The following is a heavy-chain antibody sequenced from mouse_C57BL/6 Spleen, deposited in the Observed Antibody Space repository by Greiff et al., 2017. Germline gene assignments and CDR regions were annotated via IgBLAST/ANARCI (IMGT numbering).Heavy chain of an antibody. V-gene: IGHV1-64*01. CDR3: ATHSNYVPYLAY. CDR2: IHPNSGST. CDR1: GYTFTSYW. J-gene: IGHJ3*01. D-gene: IGHD2-5*01. Sequence: QVQLQQPGAELVKPGASVKLSCKASGYTFTSYWMHWVKQRPGQGLEWIGMIHPNSGSTNYNEKFKSKATLTVDKSSSTAYMQLSSLTSEDSAVYYCATHSNYVPYLAYWGQGTLVTVSA.